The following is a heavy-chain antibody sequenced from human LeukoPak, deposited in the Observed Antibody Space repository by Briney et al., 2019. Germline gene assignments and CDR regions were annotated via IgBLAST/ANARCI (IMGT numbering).Heavy chain of an antibody. D-gene: IGHD3-10*01. V-gene: IGHV3-15*01. J-gene: IGHJ4*02. Sequence: SWIRQHPGKGLEWVARVKSRSAGETTDYAAPVKGRFTISRDDSKNTLYLQMNSLKTEDTAVYYCTLIQGWGSGSYYRDFWGQGTLVTVSS. CDR3: TLIQGWGSGSYYRDF. CDR2: VKSRSAGETT.